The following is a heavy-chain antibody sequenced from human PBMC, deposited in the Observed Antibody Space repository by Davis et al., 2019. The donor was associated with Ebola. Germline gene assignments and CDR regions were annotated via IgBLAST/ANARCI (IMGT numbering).Heavy chain of an antibody. J-gene: IGHJ6*02. CDR1: GFTFSSYA. D-gene: IGHD3-9*01. CDR3: ARDGYDILTGYEIKDV. CDR2: ISSNGGST. Sequence: GESLKISCSASGFTFSSYAMHWVRQAPGKGLEYVSAISSNGGSTYYADSVKGRFTISRDNSKNTLYLQMNSLRAEDTAVYYCARDGYDILTGYEIKDVWGQGTTVTVSS. V-gene: IGHV3-64*04.